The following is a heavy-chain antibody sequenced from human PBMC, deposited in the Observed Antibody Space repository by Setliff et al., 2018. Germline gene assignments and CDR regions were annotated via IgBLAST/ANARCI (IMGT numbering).Heavy chain of an antibody. CDR1: GGTFSSYV. D-gene: IGHD3-3*01. V-gene: IGHV1-18*01. J-gene: IGHJ5*02. CDR2: ISAYNGNT. CDR3: ARGPTITIFGVVLDENWFDP. Sequence: ASVKVSCKASGGTFSSYVINWVRQAPRQGLEWMGGISAYNGNTNYAQKLQGRVTMTTDTSTSTAYMELRSLRSDDTAVYYCARGPTITIFGVVLDENWFDPWGQGTLVTVSS.